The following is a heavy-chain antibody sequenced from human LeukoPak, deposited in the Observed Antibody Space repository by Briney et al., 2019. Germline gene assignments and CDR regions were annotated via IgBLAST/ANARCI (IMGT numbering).Heavy chain of an antibody. CDR1: GFTFSGSA. CDR2: ISYDGSYK. Sequence: PGGSLRLSCAASGFTFSGSAMHWVRQAPGKGLEWVAVISYDGSYKYYADSVKGRFTISRDNSKNTLYLQMNSLRAEDTAVYYCASPGSVGDTGMPDYWGQGTLVTVSS. CDR3: ASPGSVGDTGMPDY. J-gene: IGHJ4*02. V-gene: IGHV3-30*04. D-gene: IGHD5-18*01.